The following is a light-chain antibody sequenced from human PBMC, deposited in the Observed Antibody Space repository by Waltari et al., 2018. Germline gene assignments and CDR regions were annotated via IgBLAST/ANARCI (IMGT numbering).Light chain of an antibody. Sequence: DVVMTQSPLSLAVTLGQQASISCWSSQSLLQSDGNTFLNWFHQRPGQSPRRLIYKVSNRESGVPDRFSGSGSGTAFTLKISRVEAEDVGIFYCLQSSQWPYAFGQGTKLEIK. CDR1: QSLLQSDGNTF. CDR3: LQSSQWPYA. V-gene: IGKV2-30*02. CDR2: KVS. J-gene: IGKJ2*01.